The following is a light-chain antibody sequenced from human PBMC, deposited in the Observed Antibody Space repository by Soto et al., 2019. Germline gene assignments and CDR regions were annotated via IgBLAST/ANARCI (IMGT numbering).Light chain of an antibody. J-gene: IGKJ1*01. CDR2: AAS. CDR1: RGISTW. CDR3: QQGSTCPWT. Sequence: DIQMTQSPSSVSASVGDRVTITCRASRGISTWLAWYQQKPGKAPKLLIYAASTLQSEVPSRFRGSGSGADFTLSISNLQPEDFATYYCQQGSTCPWTFGQGTKVEIK. V-gene: IGKV1-12*01.